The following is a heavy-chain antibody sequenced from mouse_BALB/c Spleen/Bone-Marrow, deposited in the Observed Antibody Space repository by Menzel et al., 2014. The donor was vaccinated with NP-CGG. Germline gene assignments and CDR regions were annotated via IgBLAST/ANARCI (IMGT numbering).Heavy chain of an antibody. CDR2: INPYNGGT. J-gene: IGHJ4*01. CDR3: ARGITTVVPYAMDY. Sequence: VQLQQSGPELVKPGASMKISCKASGYSFTGYTMNWVKQSHGKNLEWIGLINPYNGGTSYNQKFKGKATLTVDKSSSTADMELLSLTSEDSAVYYCARGITTVVPYAMDYWGQGTSVTVSS. CDR1: GYSFTGYT. D-gene: IGHD1-1*01. V-gene: IGHV1-37*01.